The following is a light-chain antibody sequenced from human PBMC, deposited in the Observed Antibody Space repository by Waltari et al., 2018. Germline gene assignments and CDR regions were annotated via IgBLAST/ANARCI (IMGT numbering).Light chain of an antibody. V-gene: IGLV3-1*01. CDR3: QAWDTSTVV. Sequence: SYELTQPPSVSVSPGQTASITCSGDELGDKYVCWYQQKPGQSPMLVIYQDGERPSGIPARFSGSNSGNTATLTISGTQAMDEADYYCQAWDTSTVVFGGGTELTVL. CDR2: QDG. J-gene: IGLJ2*01. CDR1: ELGDKY.